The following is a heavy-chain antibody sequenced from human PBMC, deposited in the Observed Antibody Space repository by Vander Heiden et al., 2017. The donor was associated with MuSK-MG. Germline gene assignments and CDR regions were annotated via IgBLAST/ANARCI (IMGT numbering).Heavy chain of an antibody. J-gene: IGHJ4*01. Sequence: EVQLVESGGGFVQPGGSLRLSCAASGYIFSNYWVHWVRQVPGKGLFWVSRVNMDGRTTNYADSVKGRFTISRDNAKSTLYLQMSSLSAEDTAVYYCARGSGNYYFDYWGHGPLVTVSS. V-gene: IGHV3-74*01. CDR1: GYIFSNYW. CDR2: VNMDGRTT. CDR3: ARGSGNYYFDY.